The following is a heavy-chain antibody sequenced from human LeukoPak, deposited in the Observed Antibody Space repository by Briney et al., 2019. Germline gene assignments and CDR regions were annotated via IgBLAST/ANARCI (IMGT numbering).Heavy chain of an antibody. CDR3: ARVSGTLFDAFDI. CDR2: IYHSGST. Sequence: SETLSRNGAVSGGSISSGGYSWSWIRQPPGKGLEWIGYIYHSGSTYYNPSLKSRVTISVDRSKNQFSLKLSSVTAADTAVYYCARVSGTLFDAFDIWGQGTMVTVSS. CDR1: GGSISSGGYS. V-gene: IGHV4-30-2*01. D-gene: IGHD6-25*01. J-gene: IGHJ3*02.